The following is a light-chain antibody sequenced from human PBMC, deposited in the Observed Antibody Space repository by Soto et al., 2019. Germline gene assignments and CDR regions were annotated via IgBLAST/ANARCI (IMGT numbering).Light chain of an antibody. CDR3: QQYGSSPKT. V-gene: IGKV3-20*01. Sequence: EIVLTQYPGTLSLSPGERATLSCRASQSVTSNYLAWYQQKPGQAPRLLIYAASSRATAIPDRFSGSGSGTDFTLTISRLEPEDFAVYYCQQYGSSPKTFGQGTKLEIK. J-gene: IGKJ1*01. CDR1: QSVTSNY. CDR2: AAS.